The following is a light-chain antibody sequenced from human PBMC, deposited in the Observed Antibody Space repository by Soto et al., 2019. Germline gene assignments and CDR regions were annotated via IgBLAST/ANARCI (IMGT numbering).Light chain of an antibody. J-gene: IGKJ1*01. CDR2: GTS. V-gene: IGKV1-6*01. CDR1: QGIRDE. CDR3: LQDNDYPRT. Sequence: AIQMTQSPSSLSASVGDRVTITCRASQGIRDEVGWYQQRPGEAPRLLIYGTSNLQGGVPSRFRGSGSGTDFTLTISSRQPEDVATYYCLQDNDYPRTFGQGTKVDIK.